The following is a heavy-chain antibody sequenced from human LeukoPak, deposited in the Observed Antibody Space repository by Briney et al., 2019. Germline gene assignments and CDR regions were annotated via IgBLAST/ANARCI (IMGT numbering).Heavy chain of an antibody. J-gene: IGHJ4*02. CDR1: GFTFSDFE. Sequence: GGSLRLSCAASGFTFSDFEMNWVRQVPGKGLEWVSHIDGGGGSIFYADSVKGRFTVSRDNDKNSLYLQMNSLRVEDTAIYYCARELLLCGGDCNDYWGQGTLVTVSS. CDR3: ARELLLCGGDCNDY. V-gene: IGHV3-48*03. D-gene: IGHD2-21*02. CDR2: IDGGGGSI.